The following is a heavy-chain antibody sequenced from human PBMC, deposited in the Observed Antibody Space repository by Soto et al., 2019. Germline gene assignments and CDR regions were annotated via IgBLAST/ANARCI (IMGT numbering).Heavy chain of an antibody. CDR3: ARSAVRYGDYVSRYSQH. Sequence: SVKVSCKASGGTFSSYAISWVRQAPGQGLEWMGGIIPIFGTANYAQKFQGRVTITADESTSTAYMELSSLRSEDTAVYYCARSAVRYGDYVSRYSQHWGQGTLDTVSS. J-gene: IGHJ1*01. CDR1: GGTFSSYA. D-gene: IGHD4-17*01. CDR2: IIPIFGTA. V-gene: IGHV1-69*13.